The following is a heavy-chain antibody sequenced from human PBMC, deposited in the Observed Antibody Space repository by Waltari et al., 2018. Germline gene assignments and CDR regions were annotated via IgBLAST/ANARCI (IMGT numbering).Heavy chain of an antibody. J-gene: IGHJ5*02. V-gene: IGHV1-69-2*01. Sequence: EVQLVQSGAEVKKPGATVKISCKASGYIFRTYYMHWLRQAPGKGLEGMGRVDPADGKTIYADKFQGRFIITTNRPTRTVFMEVTSLTSDDAAVYYCATSGMDLSGVTINWFDPWGQGTLLTVSS. CDR2: VDPADGKT. CDR3: ATSGMDLSGVTINWFDP. CDR1: GYIFRTYY. D-gene: IGHD3-9*01.